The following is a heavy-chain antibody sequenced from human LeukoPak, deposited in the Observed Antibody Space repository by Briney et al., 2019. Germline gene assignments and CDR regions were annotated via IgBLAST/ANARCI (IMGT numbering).Heavy chain of an antibody. CDR3: GSTNYNPHLKRRVTISIDTSNTQFSLKLSPVTAELSAVYYCARGVAPRGPRLYYFDY. Sequence: TSETLSLTCTVSGGSISSYYWRWIGQPPGKGGEGMGYIYYSGSTNYNPSLKSGVTISIDTSKNQCSLTLGYVSAEGRTVYYSGSTNYNPHLKRRVTISIDTSNTQFSLKLSPVTAELSAVYYCARGVAPRGPRLYYFDYWGQGTLVTVSS. V-gene: IGHV4-59*01. CDR1: GGSISSYY. D-gene: IGHD3-10*01. CDR2: IYYSGST. J-gene: IGHJ4*02.